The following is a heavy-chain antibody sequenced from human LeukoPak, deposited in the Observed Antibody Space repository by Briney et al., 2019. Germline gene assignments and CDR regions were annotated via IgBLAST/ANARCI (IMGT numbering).Heavy chain of an antibody. CDR3: ARDVNWNYCDC. Sequence: PGGSLRLSCAASGFTFSNYGMHWVRQAPGKGLEWVAVISYDGSNKYYADSVKGRFTISRDNAKNSLYLQMNSLRAEDTAVYYCARDVNWNYCDCWGHGTLVTVSS. CDR1: GFTFSNYG. CDR2: ISYDGSNK. J-gene: IGHJ4*01. D-gene: IGHD1-20*01. V-gene: IGHV3-30*03.